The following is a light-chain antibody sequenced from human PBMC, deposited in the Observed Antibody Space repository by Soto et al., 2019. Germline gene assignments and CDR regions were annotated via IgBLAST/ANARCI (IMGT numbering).Light chain of an antibody. CDR2: GAS. CDR1: QTINSN. CDR3: QQYNKWPRT. J-gene: IGKJ1*01. Sequence: EMVMTQSPATLSVSPGERATLSCRASQTINSNLAWYQQIPGQSPRLLIYGASTRATGIPARFSGSGSGTEFTLIITNLQSEDFAVYYCQQYNKWPRTFGQGTKV. V-gene: IGKV3-15*01.